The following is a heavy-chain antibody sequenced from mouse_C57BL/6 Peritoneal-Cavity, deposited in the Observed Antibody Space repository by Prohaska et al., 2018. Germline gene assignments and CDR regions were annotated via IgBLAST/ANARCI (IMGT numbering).Heavy chain of an antibody. V-gene: IGHV1-42*01. CDR2: INPSTGGT. CDR3: ARFRSNYFDY. CDR1: GYSFTGYY. D-gene: IGHD1-1*01. Sequence: SCKASGYSFTGYYINWVKKRHEKSLKWIGEINPSTGGTTYNQKFKAKATLTVDKSSSTAYMQLMSLTSEDSAVYYCARFRSNYFDYWGQGTTLTVSS. J-gene: IGHJ2*01.